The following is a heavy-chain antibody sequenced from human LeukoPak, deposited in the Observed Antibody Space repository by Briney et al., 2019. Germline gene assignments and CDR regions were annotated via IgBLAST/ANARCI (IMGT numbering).Heavy chain of an antibody. D-gene: IGHD3-3*01. J-gene: IGHJ3*02. Sequence: GGSLRLSCAASGFSFSNYPMHWVRQAPGKGLEWVAFIHFDGNNKYYADSVKGRFTISRDNSKNTLYLQMNSLRAEDTAVYYCAKAIARSGYSLWAFDIWGQGTMVTVSS. CDR1: GFSFSNYP. V-gene: IGHV3-30*02. CDR2: IHFDGNNK. CDR3: AKAIARSGYSLWAFDI.